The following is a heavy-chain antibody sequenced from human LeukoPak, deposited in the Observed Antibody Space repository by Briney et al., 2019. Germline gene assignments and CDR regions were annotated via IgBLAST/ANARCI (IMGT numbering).Heavy chain of an antibody. Sequence: SETLSLTCTVSGDSMNTYHWAWIRQPAGKGLEWIGRLHVSGNTNFNPSLKSRVSISVDKSKKQFSLKMTSATAADTAVHFCARDPFRSSFESWGQGILVTVSS. CDR2: LHVSGNT. CDR3: ARDPFRSSFES. J-gene: IGHJ4*02. CDR1: GDSMNTYH. V-gene: IGHV4-4*07. D-gene: IGHD3-3*01.